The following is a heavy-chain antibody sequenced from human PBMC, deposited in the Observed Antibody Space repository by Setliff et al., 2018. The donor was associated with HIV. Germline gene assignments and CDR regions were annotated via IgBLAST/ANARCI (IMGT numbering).Heavy chain of an antibody. CDR2: ISAYNGNT. D-gene: IGHD3-22*01. CDR3: ARLRITMIMVLNYFDY. J-gene: IGHJ4*02. CDR1: GYTFTSYG. Sequence: ASVKVSCKASGYTFTSYGISWVRQAPGQGLEWMGWISAYNGNTNYAQKLQGRVTMTTDTSTSTAYMELRSLRSDDTAVYFCARLRITMIMVLNYFDYWGQGTLVTVSS. V-gene: IGHV1-18*01.